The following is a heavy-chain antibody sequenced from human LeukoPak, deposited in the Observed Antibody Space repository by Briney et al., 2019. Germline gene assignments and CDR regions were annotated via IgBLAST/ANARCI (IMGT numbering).Heavy chain of an antibody. D-gene: IGHD3-10*01. CDR3: AKDIFTMVRGVVDY. V-gene: IGHV3-21*04. CDR1: GFTFSSYS. Sequence: PGGSVRLSCAASGFTFSSYSMNWVRQAPGKGLDWVSSISSSSSYIYYADSVKGRFTISRDNAKNSLYLQMNSLRAEDTALYYCAKDIFTMVRGVVDYWGQGTLVTVSS. CDR2: ISSSSSYI. J-gene: IGHJ4*02.